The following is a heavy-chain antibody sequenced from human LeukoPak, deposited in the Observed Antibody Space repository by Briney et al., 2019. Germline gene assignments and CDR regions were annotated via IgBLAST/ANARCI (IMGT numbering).Heavy chain of an antibody. J-gene: IGHJ5*02. CDR2: ITNGSTVI. Sequence: GGSLRLSCAASGFTFSHFSMNWVRQAPGKGPEWISYITNGSTVIHYADSVNGRFTISRDTSKNTLYLQMNSLRVEDTAVYYCAKDFFGNGWFNYFDPWGQGTLVTVSS. CDR3: AKDFFGNGWFNYFDP. CDR1: GFTFSHFS. V-gene: IGHV3-48*01. D-gene: IGHD6-19*01.